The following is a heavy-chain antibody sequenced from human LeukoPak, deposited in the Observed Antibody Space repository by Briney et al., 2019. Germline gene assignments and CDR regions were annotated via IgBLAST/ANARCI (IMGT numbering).Heavy chain of an antibody. J-gene: IGHJ4*02. CDR3: ARDNFDWRPLDC. Sequence: GGSLRLSCAASGFMFSSNWMSWVRLAPGKGLEWVANIKEDGTETYYVDSVKGRFTISRDNAKNSLYVEMNNLRGEDTAVYYCARDNFDWRPLDCWGQGTLVTVSS. V-gene: IGHV3-7*03. CDR1: GFMFSSNW. D-gene: IGHD3-9*01. CDR2: IKEDGTET.